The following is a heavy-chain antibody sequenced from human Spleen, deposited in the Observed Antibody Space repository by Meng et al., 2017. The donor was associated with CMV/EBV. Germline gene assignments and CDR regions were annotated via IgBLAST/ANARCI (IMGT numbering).Heavy chain of an antibody. V-gene: IGHV4-39*02. CDR1: GGSIRSSRYY. Sequence: SETLSLTCTVSGGSIRSSRYYWGWIRQPPGKGLESIGYIYYSGNTYPNPSLKSRVTISVDTTKNSFSLKVKSVTAADTAVYYCVRGDWGSRPDRYYFDYWGQGVLVTVSS. D-gene: IGHD7-27*01. CDR3: VRGDWGSRPDRYYFDY. CDR2: IYYSGNT. J-gene: IGHJ4*02.